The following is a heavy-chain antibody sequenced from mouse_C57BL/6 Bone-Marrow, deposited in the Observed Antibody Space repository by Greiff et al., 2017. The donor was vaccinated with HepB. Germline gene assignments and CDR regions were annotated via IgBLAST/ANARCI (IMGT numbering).Heavy chain of an antibody. CDR1: GYTFTDYY. J-gene: IGHJ2*01. CDR3: ARHPYYFDY. Sequence: EVQLQQSGPELVKPGASVKISCKASGYTFTDYYMNWVKQSHGKSLEWIGDINPNNGVTSYNQKFKGKATLTVDKSSSTSYMELRSLTSEDSAVYDCARHPYYFDYWGQGTTLTVSS. V-gene: IGHV1-26*01. CDR2: INPNNGVT.